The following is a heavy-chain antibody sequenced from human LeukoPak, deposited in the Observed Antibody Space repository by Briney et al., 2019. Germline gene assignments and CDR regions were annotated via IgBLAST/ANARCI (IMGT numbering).Heavy chain of an antibody. CDR3: AKDRTVVTLTTLFDY. V-gene: IGHV3-23*01. CDR1: GFTFSSYA. D-gene: IGHD2-21*02. CDR2: ISGSGGST. J-gene: IGHJ4*02. Sequence: GGSLRLSCAASGFTFSSYAMSWVRQAPGKGLEWVSAISGSGGSTYYADSVKGRFTISRDNSKNTLYLQMNSLRAEDTAVYYCAKDRTVVTLTTLFDYWGQGTLVTVSS.